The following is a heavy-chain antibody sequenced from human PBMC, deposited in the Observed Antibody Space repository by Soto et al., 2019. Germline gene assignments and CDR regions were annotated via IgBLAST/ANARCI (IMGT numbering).Heavy chain of an antibody. J-gene: IGHJ5*01. V-gene: IGHV3-11*01. CDR2: ISSSGSTI. Sequence: GGSLRLSCAASGFTFSDYYMSWIRQAPGKGLEWVSYISSSGSTIYYADSVKGRFTISRDNAKNSLYLQINSLRAVDSAFFYSARYGWSGYYRVWFVSWGQGTLVTVSS. CDR3: ARYGWSGYYRVWFVS. D-gene: IGHD3-3*01. CDR1: GFTFSDYY.